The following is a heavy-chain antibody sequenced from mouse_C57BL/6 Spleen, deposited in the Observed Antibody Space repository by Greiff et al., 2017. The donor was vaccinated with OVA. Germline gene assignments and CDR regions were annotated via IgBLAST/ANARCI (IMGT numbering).Heavy chain of an antibody. CDR2: ISSGSSTI. CDR1: GFTFSDYG. CDR3: APYDSWFAY. Sequence: EVKVVESGGGLVKPGGSLKLSCAASGFTFSDYGMHWVRQAPEKGLEWVAYISSGSSTIYYADTVKGRFTISRDNAKNTLFLQMTSLRSEDTAMYYCAPYDSWFAYWGQGTLVTVSA. V-gene: IGHV5-17*01. J-gene: IGHJ3*01. D-gene: IGHD2-12*01.